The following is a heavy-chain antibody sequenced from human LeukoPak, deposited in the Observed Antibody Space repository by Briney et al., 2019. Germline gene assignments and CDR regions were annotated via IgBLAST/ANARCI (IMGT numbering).Heavy chain of an antibody. J-gene: IGHJ4*02. D-gene: IGHD4-11*01. CDR3: ARRSNYFDY. CDR2: IYTGGST. V-gene: IGHV4-4*09. CDR1: GGTIHSYY. Sequence: SETLSLTCSVSGGTIHSYYWSWIRQPPGKALEFIGYIYTGGSTNYNPSLKRRVAISVDTSKNQFSLRLNSVTAADTAVYYCARRSNYFDYWGQGTLVTGSS.